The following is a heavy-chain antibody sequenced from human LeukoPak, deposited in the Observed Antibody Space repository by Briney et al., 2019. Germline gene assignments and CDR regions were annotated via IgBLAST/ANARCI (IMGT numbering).Heavy chain of an antibody. CDR3: ARGRVRINWFDP. Sequence: SETLSLTCTVSGGSISSYYWSWIRRPAGKGLEWIGRIYTSGSTNYNPSLKSRVTMSVDTSKNQFSLKLSSVTAADTAVYYCARGRVRINWFDPWGQGTLVTVSS. CDR1: GGSISSYY. D-gene: IGHD2/OR15-2a*01. CDR2: IYTSGST. V-gene: IGHV4-4*07. J-gene: IGHJ5*02.